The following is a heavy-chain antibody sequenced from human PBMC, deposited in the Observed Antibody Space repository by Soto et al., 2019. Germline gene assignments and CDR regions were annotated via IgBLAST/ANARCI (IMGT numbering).Heavy chain of an antibody. CDR1: GYTFTSYA. CDR2: INAGNGNT. J-gene: IGHJ6*02. V-gene: IGHV1-3*01. CDR3: ARAEVLLWFGELSSYGTDV. D-gene: IGHD3-10*01. Sequence: ASVKVSCKASGYTFTSYAMHWVRQAPGQRLEWMGWINAGNGNTKYSQKFQGRVTITRDTSASTAYMELSSLRSEDTAVYYCARAEVLLWFGELSSYGTDVWGQGTTVTVSS.